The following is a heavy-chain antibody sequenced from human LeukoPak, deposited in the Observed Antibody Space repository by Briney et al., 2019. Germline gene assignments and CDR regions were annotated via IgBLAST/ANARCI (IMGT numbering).Heavy chain of an antibody. CDR2: IIPILGIA. CDR3: AGGSIAAAGFFDY. V-gene: IGHV1-69*04. D-gene: IGHD6-13*01. J-gene: IGHJ4*02. Sequence: SVKISCKASGGTFSSYAISWVRQAPGQGLEWMGRIIPILGIANYAQKFQGRVTITADKSTSTAYMELSSLRSDDTAVYYCAGGSIAAAGFFDYWGQGTLVTVSS. CDR1: GGTFSSYA.